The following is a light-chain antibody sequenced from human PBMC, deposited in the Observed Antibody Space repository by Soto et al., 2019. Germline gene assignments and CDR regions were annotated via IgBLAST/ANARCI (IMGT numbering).Light chain of an antibody. V-gene: IGKV3-11*01. J-gene: IGKJ4*01. Sequence: EVGLTQSPATLSLSPGESATLSCRASQSVGSYLAWYRQKPGQAPRLLIYDASNRAAGIPARFSGSGSGTDFTLTISSLEPEDFAVYYCQQRSNWPLTFGGGTKVDIK. CDR2: DAS. CDR1: QSVGSY. CDR3: QQRSNWPLT.